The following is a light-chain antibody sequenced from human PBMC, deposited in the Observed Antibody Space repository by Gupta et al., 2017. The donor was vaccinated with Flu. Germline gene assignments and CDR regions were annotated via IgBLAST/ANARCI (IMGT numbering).Light chain of an antibody. Sequence: ICCRSSQSLVHSDGVTCLSWYYQRTGQSPSSLIYKVSNRESGVPAGLCGSGSGADFTLITSRVEAEDVGVYYCRQASDWRYTFGQGTKLEMK. J-gene: IGKJ2*01. CDR3: RQASDWRYT. CDR1: QSLVHSDGVTC. CDR2: KVS. V-gene: IGKV2-30*02.